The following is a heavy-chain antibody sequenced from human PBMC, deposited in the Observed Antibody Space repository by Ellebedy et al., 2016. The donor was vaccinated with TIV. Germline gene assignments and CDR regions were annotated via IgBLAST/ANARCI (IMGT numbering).Heavy chain of an antibody. CDR1: GFSLSTSGVG. D-gene: IGHD3-16*02. Sequence: SGPTLVKPTQTLTLTCTFSGFSLSTSGVGVGWIRQPPGKALEWLALIYWDDDKRYSPSLKSRLTITKDTSKNQVVLTMTALDPVDTTTYYCARVIITYGGVIGNDAFDVWGQGTMVTVSS. J-gene: IGHJ3*01. CDR3: ARVIITYGGVIGNDAFDV. CDR2: IYWDDDK. V-gene: IGHV2-5*02.